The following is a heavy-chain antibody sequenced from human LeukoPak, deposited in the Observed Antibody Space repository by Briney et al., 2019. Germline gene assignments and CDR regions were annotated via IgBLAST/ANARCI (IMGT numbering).Heavy chain of an antibody. D-gene: IGHD3-3*01. CDR3: ARDTRNTTFGVVIPNWFDP. J-gene: IGHJ5*02. CDR1: GGTFSSYA. Sequence: SVKVSCKASGGTFSSYAISWVRQAPGQGLEWMGGIIPIFGTANYAQKFQGRVTITADESTSTAYMELSSLRSEDTAVYYCARDTRNTTFGVVIPNWFDPWGQGTLVTVSS. V-gene: IGHV1-69*01. CDR2: IIPIFGTA.